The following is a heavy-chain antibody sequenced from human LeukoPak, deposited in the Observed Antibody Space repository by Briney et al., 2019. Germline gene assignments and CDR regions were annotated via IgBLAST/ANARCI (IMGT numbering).Heavy chain of an antibody. CDR2: ISSNGGST. CDR1: GFTFSSYA. V-gene: IGHV3-64*01. D-gene: IGHD3-3*01. Sequence: GGSLRLSCAASGFTFSSYAMHWVRQAPGKGLEYVSAISSNGGSTYYANSVKGRFTISRDNSKNTLYLQMGSLRAEDMAVYYCARDGRPYYDFWSGYPLGMDVWGQGTTVTVSS. J-gene: IGHJ6*02. CDR3: ARDGRPYYDFWSGYPLGMDV.